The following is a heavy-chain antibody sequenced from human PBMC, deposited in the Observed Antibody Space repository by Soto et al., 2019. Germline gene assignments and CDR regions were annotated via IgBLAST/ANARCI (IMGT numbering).Heavy chain of an antibody. CDR2: ISYDGSNK. D-gene: IGHD1-26*01. Sequence: GSLRLSCAASGFTFSSYGMHWVRQAPGKGLEWVAVISYDGSNKYYADSVKGRFTISRDNSKNTLYLQMNSLRAEDTAVYYCAKDRQAGGTPDAPFEFWGQGT. V-gene: IGHV3-30*18. J-gene: IGHJ4*02. CDR1: GFTFSSYG. CDR3: AKDRQAGGTPDAPFEF.